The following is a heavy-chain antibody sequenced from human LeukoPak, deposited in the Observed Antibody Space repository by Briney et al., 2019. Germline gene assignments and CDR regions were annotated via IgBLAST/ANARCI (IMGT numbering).Heavy chain of an antibody. CDR1: GFTFSDYY. CDR3: ARECLESYYFDY. V-gene: IGHV3-11*04. CDR2: ISSSGSTI. J-gene: IGHJ4*02. D-gene: IGHD1-1*01. Sequence: GGSLRLSCAASGFTFSDYYMSWIRQAPGKGLEWVSYISSSGSTIYYADSVKGRFTISRDNSKNTLYLQMNSLRAEDTAVYYCARECLESYYFDYWGQGTLVTVSS.